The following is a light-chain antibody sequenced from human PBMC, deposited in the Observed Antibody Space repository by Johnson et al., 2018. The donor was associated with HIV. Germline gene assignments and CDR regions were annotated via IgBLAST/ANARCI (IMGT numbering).Light chain of an antibody. Sequence: QSVLTQPPSVSAAPGQKVTISCSGSSSNIGNNYVSWYQQLPGTAPKVLIHENNKRPSGIPDRFSGSKSGTSATLGITGLQTGDEADYYCGTWDSSLSADVFGTGTKVTVL. CDR1: SSNIGNNY. CDR2: ENN. V-gene: IGLV1-51*02. J-gene: IGLJ1*01. CDR3: GTWDSSLSADV.